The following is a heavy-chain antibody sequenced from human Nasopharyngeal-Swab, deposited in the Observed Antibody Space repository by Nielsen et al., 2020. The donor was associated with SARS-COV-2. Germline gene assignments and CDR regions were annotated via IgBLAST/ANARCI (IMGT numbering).Heavy chain of an antibody. V-gene: IGHV3-74*01. CDR3: ARDGIVGGVFDY. D-gene: IGHD1-26*01. CDR1: GFTFSSYW. J-gene: IGHJ4*02. CDR2: INSDGSST. Sequence: GESLKISCSASGFTFSSYWMHWVRQAPGKGLVWVSRINSDGSSTSYADSVKGRFTISRDNAKNSLYLQMNSLRAEDTAVYYCARDGIVGGVFDYWGQGTLVTVSS.